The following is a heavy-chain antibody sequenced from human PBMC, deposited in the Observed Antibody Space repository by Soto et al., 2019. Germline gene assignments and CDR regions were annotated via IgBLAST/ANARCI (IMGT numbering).Heavy chain of an antibody. D-gene: IGHD2-21*01. J-gene: IGHJ4*02. Sequence: EVQLVESGGGLAKPGGSLTLSCAASGFSFSNVWMSWVRQAPGKGLEWVGHIKSKSVGGTTDYTAPVKDRFTISRDDSKFMLYLHMTSLKPEDTTVYYCPTYSPQTFCDGGPCYSVQTNIHDSWGQGILVTVSS. CDR2: IKSKSVGGTT. CDR1: GFSFSNVW. V-gene: IGHV3-15*01. CDR3: PTYSPQTFCDGGPCYSVQTNIHDS.